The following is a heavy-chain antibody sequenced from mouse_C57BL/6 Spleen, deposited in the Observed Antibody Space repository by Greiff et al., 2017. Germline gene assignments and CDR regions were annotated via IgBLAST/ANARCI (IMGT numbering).Heavy chain of an antibody. Sequence: QVQLQQPGAELVMPGASVKLSCKASGYTFTSYWMHWVKQRPGQGLEWIGEIDPSASYTNYNQKFKGKSTLTVDKSSSTAYMQLSSLTSEDSAVYYCARWGDSSGYWGQGTTRTVSS. CDR2: IDPSASYT. V-gene: IGHV1-69*01. J-gene: IGHJ2*01. D-gene: IGHD3-2*02. CDR1: GYTFTSYW. CDR3: ARWGDSSGY.